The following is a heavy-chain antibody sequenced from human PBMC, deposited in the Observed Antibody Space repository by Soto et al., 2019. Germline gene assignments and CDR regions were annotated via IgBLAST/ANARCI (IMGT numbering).Heavy chain of an antibody. CDR3: AKLYDSSGYYSHDAFDI. D-gene: IGHD3-22*01. Sequence: GGSLRLSCAASGFTFSSYAMSWVRQAPGKGLEWVSAISGSGGSTYYADSVKGRFTISRDNSKNTLYLQMNSLRAEDTAVDYCAKLYDSSGYYSHDAFDIWGQGTMVTVSS. CDR2: ISGSGGST. CDR1: GFTFSSYA. J-gene: IGHJ3*02. V-gene: IGHV3-23*01.